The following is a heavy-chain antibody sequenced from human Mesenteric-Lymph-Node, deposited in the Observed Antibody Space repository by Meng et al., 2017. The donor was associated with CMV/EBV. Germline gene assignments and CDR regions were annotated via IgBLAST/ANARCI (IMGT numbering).Heavy chain of an antibody. CDR1: GFTFSTYG. D-gene: IGHD6-19*01. Sequence: GGSLRLSCAASGFTFSTYGIHWVRQAPGKGLGWVAFVRYDGSDTYYADSVKGRFTISRDNSKNTLYLQMNSLSAEDTAVFYCAKGSCSVWPYYFDYWGQGTLVTVSS. CDR2: VRYDGSDT. V-gene: IGHV3-30*02. J-gene: IGHJ4*02. CDR3: AKGSCSVWPYYFDY.